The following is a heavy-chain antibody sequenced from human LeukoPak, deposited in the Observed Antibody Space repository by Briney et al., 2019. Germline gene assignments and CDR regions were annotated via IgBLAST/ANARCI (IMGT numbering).Heavy chain of an antibody. CDR3: ASSNLARYYYGSGSSLGMDV. Sequence: PGGSLRLSCAASGFTFSSYAMHWVRQAPGKGLEYVSAISSNGGSTYYANSVKGRFTISRDNSKNTLYLQMGSLRAEDMAVYYCASSNLARYYYGSGSSLGMDVWGQGTTVTVSS. V-gene: IGHV3-64*01. CDR2: ISSNGGST. J-gene: IGHJ6*02. CDR1: GFTFSSYA. D-gene: IGHD3-10*01.